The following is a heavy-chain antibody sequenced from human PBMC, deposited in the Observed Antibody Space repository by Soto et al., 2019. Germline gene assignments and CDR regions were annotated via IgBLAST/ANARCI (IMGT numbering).Heavy chain of an antibody. CDR2: IYWDDDK. CDR3: AQLKIMTSSSAFDI. J-gene: IGHJ3*02. CDR1: GFSLSTSGAG. Sequence: QITLKESGPTLVKPTQTLTLTCTFSGFSLSTSGAGVGWIRQPPGKALEWLAFIYWDDDKRYSPSLKSRSIITKDTSKNQVVLTMTNMDPVDTATYYCAQLKIMTSSSAFDIWGQWTRVSVSS. V-gene: IGHV2-5*02. D-gene: IGHD3-16*01.